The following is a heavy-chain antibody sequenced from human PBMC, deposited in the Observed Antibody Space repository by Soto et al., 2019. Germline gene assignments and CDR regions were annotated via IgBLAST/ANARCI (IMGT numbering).Heavy chain of an antibody. CDR2: IIPILGIA. J-gene: IGHJ3*02. CDR1: GGTFSSYT. Sequence: SVKVSCKASGGTFSSYTISWVRQAPGQGLEWMGRIIPILGIANYAQKFQGRVTITADKSTSTAYMELSSLRAEDTAVYYCVKEVYFETEPGSFDIWGQGTMVTVSS. CDR3: VKEVYFETEPGSFDI. D-gene: IGHD3-9*01. V-gene: IGHV1-69*04.